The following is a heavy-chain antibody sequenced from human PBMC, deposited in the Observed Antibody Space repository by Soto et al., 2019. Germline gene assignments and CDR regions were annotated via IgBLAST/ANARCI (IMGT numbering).Heavy chain of an antibody. CDR2: INHSGST. Sequence: SETLSLTCAVYGGSFSGYYWSWIRQPPGKGLEWIGEINHSGSTNYNPSLKSRVTISEDTSKNQFSLKLSSVTAADTAVYYCARGKDYGGKEYYFDYWGQGTLVTVSS. CDR3: ARGKDYGGKEYYFDY. J-gene: IGHJ4*02. V-gene: IGHV4-34*01. CDR1: GGSFSGYY. D-gene: IGHD4-17*01.